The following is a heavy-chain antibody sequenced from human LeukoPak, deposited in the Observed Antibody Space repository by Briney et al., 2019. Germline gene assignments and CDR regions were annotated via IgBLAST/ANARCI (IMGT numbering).Heavy chain of an antibody. CDR3: ARGGTSSYYYYYGMDV. CDR1: GYTFTSYD. J-gene: IGHJ6*02. CDR2: MNPNSGNT. V-gene: IGHV1-8*01. Sequence: ASVKVSCKASGYTFTSYDINWVRQATGQGLEWMGWMNPNSGNTGYAQKFQGRATMTRNTSISTAYMELSSLRSEDTAVYYCARGGTSSYYYYYGMDVWGQGTTVTVSS. D-gene: IGHD2-2*01.